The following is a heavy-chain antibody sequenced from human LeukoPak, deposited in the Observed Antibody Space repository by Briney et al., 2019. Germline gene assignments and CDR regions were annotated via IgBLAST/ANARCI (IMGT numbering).Heavy chain of an antibody. Sequence: PSDTLPLTCAVDGGSFIGYYWIWIRQPPGNRLEWIGEINHSGSSNYNPSLKIRVTISVVTSTNQFSLKLSSVTAADTAVYYCARGEDGDYYLQHWGQGTLVTVSS. CDR2: INHSGSS. CDR1: GGSFIGYY. D-gene: IGHD4-17*01. J-gene: IGHJ1*01. V-gene: IGHV4-34*01. CDR3: ARGEDGDYYLQH.